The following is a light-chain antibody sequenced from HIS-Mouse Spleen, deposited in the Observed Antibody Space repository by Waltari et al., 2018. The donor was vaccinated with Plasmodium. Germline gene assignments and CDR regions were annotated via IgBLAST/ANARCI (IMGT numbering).Light chain of an antibody. J-gene: IGLJ1*01. CDR2: DVS. Sequence: QSALTQPRPVSGSPGQSATISCTGTSSDVGGYNYASWYQQHPGKAPKLMIYDVSKRPSGVPDRFSGSKSGNTASLTISGLQAEDEADYYCCSYAGSYTYVFGTGTKVTVL. CDR3: CSYAGSYTYV. V-gene: IGLV2-11*01. CDR1: SSDVGGYNY.